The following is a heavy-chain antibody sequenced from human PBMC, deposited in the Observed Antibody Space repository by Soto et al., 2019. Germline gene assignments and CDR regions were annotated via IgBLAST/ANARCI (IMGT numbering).Heavy chain of an antibody. CDR1: GGTFSSYA. J-gene: IGHJ4*02. CDR3: ARDFPYDSSGYTYFDY. Sequence: GASVKVSCKASGGTFSSYAISWVRQAPGQGLEWMGGIIPIFGTANYAQKFQGRVTITADESTSTAYMELSSLRSEDTAVYYCARDFPYDSSGYTYFDYWGQGTLVTVSS. CDR2: IIPIFGTA. V-gene: IGHV1-69*13. D-gene: IGHD3-22*01.